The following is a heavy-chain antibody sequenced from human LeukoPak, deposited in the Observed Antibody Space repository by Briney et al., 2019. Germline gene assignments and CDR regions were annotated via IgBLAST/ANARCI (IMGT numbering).Heavy chain of an antibody. Sequence: PSETLSLTCTVSGGSISSGGYYWSWIRQHPGKGLEWIGYIYYSGSTYYNPSLKSRDTISVDTSKNQFSLKLSSVTAADTAVYYCVRDTDGYNDYWGQGTLVTVSS. D-gene: IGHD5-24*01. V-gene: IGHV4-31*03. J-gene: IGHJ4*02. CDR1: GGSISSGGYY. CDR2: IYYSGST. CDR3: VRDTDGYNDY.